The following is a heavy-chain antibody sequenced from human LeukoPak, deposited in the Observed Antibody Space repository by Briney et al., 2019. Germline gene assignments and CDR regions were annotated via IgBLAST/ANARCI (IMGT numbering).Heavy chain of an antibody. CDR2: IYYSGST. V-gene: IGHV4-59*08. CDR1: GGSISSYY. CDR3: ARRAYSSGWYLVDY. Sequence: PSETLSLTCTVSGGSISSYYWSWIRQPPGKGLEWIGYIYYSGSTNYNPSLKSRVTISVDTSKNQFSLKLSSVTAADTAVYYCARRAYSSGWYLVDYWGQGTLVTVSS. J-gene: IGHJ4*02. D-gene: IGHD6-19*01.